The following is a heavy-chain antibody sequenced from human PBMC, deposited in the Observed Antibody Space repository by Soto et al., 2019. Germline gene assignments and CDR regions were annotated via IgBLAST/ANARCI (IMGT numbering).Heavy chain of an antibody. J-gene: IGHJ5*01. CDR1: GGSFRGYY. Sequence: TLFLTFAVYGGSFRGYYWSWIRPPPGKGLEWIGEINHSGSTNYNPSLKSRVTISVDTSKNQFSLKLSSVTAADTAVYYCARGTKRKGDYYGSGFFDSWGQGTLVTVSS. CDR2: INHSGST. V-gene: IGHV4-34*01. D-gene: IGHD3-10*01. CDR3: ARGTKRKGDYYGSGFFDS.